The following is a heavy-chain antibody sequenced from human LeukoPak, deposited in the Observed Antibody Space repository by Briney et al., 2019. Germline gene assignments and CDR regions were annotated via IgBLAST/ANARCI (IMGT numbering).Heavy chain of an antibody. CDR2: ISSSSSTI. V-gene: IGHV3-48*04. D-gene: IGHD3-22*01. CDR3: AREDYYDSSGPNFDY. J-gene: IGHJ4*02. CDR1: GFTFSSYS. Sequence: GGSLRLSCAASGFTFSSYSMNWVRQAPGKGLEWVSYISSSSSTIYYADSVKGRFTISRDNAKNSLYLQMNSLRAEDTAVYYCAREDYYDSSGPNFDYWGQGTLVTVSS.